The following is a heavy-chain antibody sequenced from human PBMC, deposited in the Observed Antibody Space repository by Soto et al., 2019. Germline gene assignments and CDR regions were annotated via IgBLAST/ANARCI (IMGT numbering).Heavy chain of an antibody. CDR2: IRRQSNNYAT. CDR1: GIMFSASS. Sequence: GGSLRLSGAASGIMFSASSIHWVRQTSGKGLEWIGHIRRQSNNYATEYAASVKGRFTISRDDSTNTAYLQMDSMKTEDTAIYYCTRPGTSATSGYYGTDVWGQGTAVTVSS. J-gene: IGHJ6*02. CDR3: TRPGTSATSGYYGTDV. D-gene: IGHD6-6*01. V-gene: IGHV3-73*01.